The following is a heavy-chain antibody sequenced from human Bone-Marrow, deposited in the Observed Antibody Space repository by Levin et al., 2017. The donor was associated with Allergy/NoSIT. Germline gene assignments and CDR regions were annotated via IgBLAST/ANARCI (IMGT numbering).Heavy chain of an antibody. CDR2: MYSGGTT. CDR3: AGGPSRGY. Sequence: LAGGSLILSCAASGFTVGNNYMSWVRQAPGKGLEWVSLMYSGGTTSYANSVKGRFTISRDSSKNTLYLQMDSLRVEDTAVYYCAGGPSRGYWGQGTLVTVSS. V-gene: IGHV3-53*01. J-gene: IGHJ4*02. CDR1: GFTVGNNY. D-gene: IGHD3-16*01.